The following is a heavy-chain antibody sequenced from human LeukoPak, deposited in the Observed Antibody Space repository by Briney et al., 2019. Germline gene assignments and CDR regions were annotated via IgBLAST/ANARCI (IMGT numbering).Heavy chain of an antibody. Sequence: PGGSLRLSCVASGFIFSNYWMTWVRQAPGKGLEWVANIKQDGTDKYYVDSVKGRFTISRDNAKNSLFLQMNNLRAEDTAVYYCARGEAFCDHWGQGALVTVSS. V-gene: IGHV3-7*05. J-gene: IGHJ4*02. CDR2: IKQDGTDK. CDR3: ARGEAFCDH. CDR1: GFIFSNYW.